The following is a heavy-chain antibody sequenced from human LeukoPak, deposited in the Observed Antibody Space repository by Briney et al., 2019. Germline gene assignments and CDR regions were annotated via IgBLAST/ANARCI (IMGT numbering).Heavy chain of an antibody. J-gene: IGHJ3*02. CDR2: IYYSGST. CDR3: ASWRGGVRSGAFDI. Sequence: PSETLSLTCTVSGGSISSSSYYWGWIRQPPGKGLEWIGSIYYSGSTYYNPSLKSRVTISVDTSKNQFSLKLSSVTAADTAVYYWASWRGGVRSGAFDIWAQGTMVSVSS. V-gene: IGHV4-39*01. CDR1: GGSISSSSYY. D-gene: IGHD3-16*01.